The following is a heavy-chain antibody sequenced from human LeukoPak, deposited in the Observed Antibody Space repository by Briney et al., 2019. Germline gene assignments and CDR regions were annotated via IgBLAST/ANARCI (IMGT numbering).Heavy chain of an antibody. CDR2: IYYSGST. CDR1: GGSISSSSYY. V-gene: IGHV4-39*07. J-gene: IGHJ3*02. D-gene: IGHD3-10*01. Sequence: KSSETLSLTCTVSGGSISSSSYYWGWIRQPPGKGLEWIGSIYYSGSTYYNPSLKSRVTISVDTSKNQFSLKLSSVTAADTAIYYCARDLLRGERGTWFEASDIWGQGTMVSVSS. CDR3: ARDLLRGERGTWFEASDI.